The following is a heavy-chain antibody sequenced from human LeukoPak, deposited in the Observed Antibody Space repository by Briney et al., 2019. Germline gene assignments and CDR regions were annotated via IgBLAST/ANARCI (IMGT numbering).Heavy chain of an antibody. D-gene: IGHD6-13*01. Sequence: PSETLSLTCTVSGGSISNWSWIRQPPGRGLEWIGYINYSGSTNYNPSLKSRVTMSADTSKNQFSLKLNSVTAADTAVYYCARRGSRWYWYFDLWGRGTLVTVSS. V-gene: IGHV4-59*01. CDR1: GGSISN. CDR3: ARRGSRWYWYFDL. J-gene: IGHJ2*01. CDR2: INYSGST.